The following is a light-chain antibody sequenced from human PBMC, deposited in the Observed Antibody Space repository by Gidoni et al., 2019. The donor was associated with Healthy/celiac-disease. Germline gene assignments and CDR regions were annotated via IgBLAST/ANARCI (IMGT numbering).Light chain of an antibody. V-gene: IGLV1-44*01. CDR3: AAWDDSLNGYV. CDR2: SNN. CDR1: SSNIGSNN. Sequence: QSVLPQPPSASGTPGQRVTISCSGSSSNIGSNNVNWYQQLPGTAPKLLIYSNNQRPSGVPDRFSGSKSGTSASLAISGLQSEDEADYYCAAWDDSLNGYVFGTGTKVTVL. J-gene: IGLJ1*01.